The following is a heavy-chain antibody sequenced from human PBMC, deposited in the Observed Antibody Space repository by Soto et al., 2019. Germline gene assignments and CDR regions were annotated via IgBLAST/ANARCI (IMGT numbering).Heavy chain of an antibody. Sequence: EASVKVSCKASGYTFSNYGIHWVRQAPGQRLDWMGLINAGNGNTKYSQKFQGRVTLTRDTSASTAYMELSSLRSEDTAVYYCASCPKTCITSSPCCLLFDYWGQGTLVTVSS. CDR2: INAGNGNT. V-gene: IGHV1-3*01. CDR3: ASCPKTCITSSPCCLLFDY. D-gene: IGHD3-10*01. CDR1: GYTFSNYG. J-gene: IGHJ4*02.